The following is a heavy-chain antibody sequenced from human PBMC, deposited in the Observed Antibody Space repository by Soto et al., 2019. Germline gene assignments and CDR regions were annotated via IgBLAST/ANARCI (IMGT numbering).Heavy chain of an antibody. Sequence: QVQLQQWGAGLLKPSETLSLTCAVYGGSFSGYYWSWIRQPPGKGLEWIGEINHSGSTNYNPSLKSRVTISVDTSKNQFSLKLSSVTAADTAVYYCARGPKFHGSGSYYNVGDYWGQGTLVTVSS. D-gene: IGHD3-10*01. CDR2: INHSGST. CDR1: GGSFSGYY. CDR3: ARGPKFHGSGSYYNVGDY. J-gene: IGHJ4*02. V-gene: IGHV4-34*01.